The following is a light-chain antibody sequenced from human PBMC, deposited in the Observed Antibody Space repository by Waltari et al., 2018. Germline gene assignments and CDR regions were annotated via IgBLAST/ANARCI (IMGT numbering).Light chain of an antibody. CDR3: QENNHWPPVWT. V-gene: IGKV3-15*01. CDR1: QSVSSN. CDR2: AAS. J-gene: IGKJ1*01. Sequence: EIVLTQSPAPLSVSPGERVTLYGRASQSVSSNLDWYQQKPGQAPRLIIYAASNRATGIPARFSGSGSGTEFTLTISSLQSEDFAVYYCQENNHWPPVWTFGQGTNVEIK.